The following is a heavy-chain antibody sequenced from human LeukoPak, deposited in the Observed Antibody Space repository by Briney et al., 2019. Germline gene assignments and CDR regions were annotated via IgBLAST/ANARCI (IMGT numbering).Heavy chain of an antibody. CDR1: GGSIRSSSNY. CDR2: IYYSENT. J-gene: IGHJ4*02. Sequence: SETLSLTCTVSGGSIRSSSNYWAWIRQPPGKGLEWIGSIYYSENTYYNPSLKSRVTISVDTSKNQFSLKLSSVIAADTAVYYCARHQNRNGYNPRPCGYWGQGILVTVSS. D-gene: IGHD1-1*01. V-gene: IGHV4-39*01. CDR3: ARHQNRNGYNPRPCGY.